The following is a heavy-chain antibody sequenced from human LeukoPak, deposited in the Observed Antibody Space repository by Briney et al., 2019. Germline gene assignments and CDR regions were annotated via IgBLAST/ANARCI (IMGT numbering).Heavy chain of an antibody. CDR3: ARGEPQNNTRDY. CDR2: MSPDGGLT. D-gene: IGHD1/OR15-1a*01. Sequence: ASVKVSCKASGYTFTNYDINWVRQAPEQGLEWMGWMSPDGGLTGYAQKFQGRVTMTGNTSISTVYMELSGLTSEDTAVYYCARGEPQNNTRDYWGQGTLVTVSS. CDR1: GYTFTNYD. V-gene: IGHV1-8*01. J-gene: IGHJ4*02.